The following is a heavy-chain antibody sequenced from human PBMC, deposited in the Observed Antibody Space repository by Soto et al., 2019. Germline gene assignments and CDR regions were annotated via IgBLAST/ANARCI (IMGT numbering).Heavy chain of an antibody. Sequence: EVQLVESGGVVVQPGGSLRLSCAASGFTFDDYTMHWVRQAPGKGLEWVSLISWDGGSTYYADSVKGRFTISRDNSKNSLYLQMNSLRTEDTALYYCTSNIAAAGYWYFDLWGRGTLVTVSS. CDR1: GFTFDDYT. CDR2: ISWDGGST. D-gene: IGHD6-13*01. V-gene: IGHV3-43*01. CDR3: TSNIAAAGYWYFDL. J-gene: IGHJ2*01.